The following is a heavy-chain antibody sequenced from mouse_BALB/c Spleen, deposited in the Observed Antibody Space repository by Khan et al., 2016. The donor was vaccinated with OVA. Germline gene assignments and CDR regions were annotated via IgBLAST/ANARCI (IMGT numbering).Heavy chain of an antibody. V-gene: IGHV14-3*02. J-gene: IGHJ2*01. Sequence: VQLKESGAELVKPGATVKLSCTASGFTIKATYMHWLQQWPEQGLEWIGRIDPPNGDTKYAPKFQGKATITADTSSNTAYLQLSSLTSEDTAVYYCASMARKWGQGTTLTVSS. CDR1: GFTIKATY. D-gene: IGHD1-1*02. CDR2: IDPPNGDT. CDR3: ASMARK.